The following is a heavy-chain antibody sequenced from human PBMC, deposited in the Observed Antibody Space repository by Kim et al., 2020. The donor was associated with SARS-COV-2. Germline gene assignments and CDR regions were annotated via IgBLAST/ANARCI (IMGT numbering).Heavy chain of an antibody. Sequence: SETLSLTCALSDGTFSVYYWSWIRQPPGKGLEWIGEINHSGNTNYNPSLKSRLTMSLDTSKKHLSLRLSSVTAADTGVYYCARGRADLVAGIIFYDTNEYFYFDSWGRGSLITVSS. J-gene: IGHJ4*02. CDR1: DGTFSVYY. CDR3: ARGRADLVAGIIFYDTNEYFYFDS. V-gene: IGHV4-34*01. CDR2: INHSGNT. D-gene: IGHD2-8*01.